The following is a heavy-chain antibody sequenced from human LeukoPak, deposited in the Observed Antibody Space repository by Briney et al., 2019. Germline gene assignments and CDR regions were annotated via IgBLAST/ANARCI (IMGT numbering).Heavy chain of an antibody. J-gene: IGHJ2*01. D-gene: IGHD2-8*01. V-gene: IGHV1-69*04. CDR2: IIPILGIE. CDR3: ARDVDCTNGVCYTYWYFDL. Sequence: SVKVSCKASGGTFSSYTISWVRQAPGQGREWMGRIIPILGIENHAKKFQGRVTIIADKSTSTAYMELSSLRSENTAVYSCARDVDCTNGVCYTYWYFDLWGSGTLVTASS. CDR1: GGTFSSYT.